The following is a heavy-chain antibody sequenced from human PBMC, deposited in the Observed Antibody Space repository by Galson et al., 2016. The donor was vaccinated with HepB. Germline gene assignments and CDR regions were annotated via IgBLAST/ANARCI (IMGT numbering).Heavy chain of an antibody. D-gene: IGHD3-9*01. CDR1: GDSVSTGSYY. J-gene: IGHJ4*02. CDR3: ASQYLTGRIDY. Sequence: SETLSLTCTVSGDSVSTGSYYWSWIRQPPGKGLEWIGYIYYSGSTNYNPSLKSRVTISVDMSKNQFSLKLSSVTPADTAVYYCASQYLTGRIDYWGQGTLVTVSS. CDR2: IYYSGST. V-gene: IGHV4-61*01.